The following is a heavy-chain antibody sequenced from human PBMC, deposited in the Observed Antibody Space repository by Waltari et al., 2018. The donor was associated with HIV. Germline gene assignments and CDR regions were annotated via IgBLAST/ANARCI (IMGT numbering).Heavy chain of an antibody. J-gene: IGHJ4*02. CDR3: ARGTYYYDSAGFGPYFDY. Sequence: QVQLQEWGAGLLKPSETLSLTCAVFGGSFSGYYWTWIRQAPGMGLGVIGEINHSGSANYNPSLKRRGTISVDTSKKQFSLKLSSVTVADTAVYYCARGTYYYDSAGFGPYFDYWGQGTLVTVSS. V-gene: IGHV4-34*01. CDR1: GGSFSGYY. CDR2: INHSGSA. D-gene: IGHD3-22*01.